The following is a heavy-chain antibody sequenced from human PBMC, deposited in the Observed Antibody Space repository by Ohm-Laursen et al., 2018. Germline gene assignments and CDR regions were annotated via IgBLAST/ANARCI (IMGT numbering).Heavy chain of an antibody. CDR2: ISKDGSNT. CDR1: GFTFRSYG. J-gene: IGHJ6*02. V-gene: IGHV3-30*18. CDR3: AKDIRTMAGRDV. Sequence: SLRLSCAASGFTFRSYGMHWVRQAPGKGLEWMAGISKDGSNTYYGHSVEGRFTISRDNSMNTLYLQMNSLRPEDTAVYYCAKDIRTMAGRDVWGQGTTVTVSS. D-gene: IGHD4/OR15-4a*01.